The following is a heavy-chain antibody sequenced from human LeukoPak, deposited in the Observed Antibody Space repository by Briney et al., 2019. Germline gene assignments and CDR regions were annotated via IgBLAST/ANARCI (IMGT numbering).Heavy chain of an antibody. Sequence: GGSLRLSCAASGFTFSSYGMHWVRQAPGKGLEWVAVISYDGSNKYYADSVKGRFTIPRDNSKNTLYLQMNSLRAEDTAVYYCAKVVVVPAAILKIPEDAFDIWGQGTMVTVSS. CDR2: ISYDGSNK. J-gene: IGHJ3*02. CDR3: AKVVVVPAAILKIPEDAFDI. CDR1: GFTFSSYG. V-gene: IGHV3-30*18. D-gene: IGHD2-2*01.